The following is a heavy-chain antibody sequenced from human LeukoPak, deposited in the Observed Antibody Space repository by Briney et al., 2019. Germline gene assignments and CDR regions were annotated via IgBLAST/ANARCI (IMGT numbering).Heavy chain of an antibody. CDR2: FDPEDGET. CDR3: ATGKKWDLTLFDY. Sequence: VASVTVSCKVSGYTLTELSMHWVRQAPGKGLEWMGGFDPEDGETIYAQKFQGRVTMTEDTSTDTAYMELSSLRSEDTAVYYCATGKKWDLTLFDYWGQGTLVTVSS. D-gene: IGHD1-26*01. V-gene: IGHV1-24*01. CDR1: GYTLTELS. J-gene: IGHJ4*02.